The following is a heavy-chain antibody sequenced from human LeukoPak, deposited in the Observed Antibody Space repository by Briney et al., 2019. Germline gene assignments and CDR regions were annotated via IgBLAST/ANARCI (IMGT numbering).Heavy chain of an antibody. V-gene: IGHV4-4*09. Sequence: SETLSLTCTVSGGSISSYYWSWIRQPPGKGLEWIGYIYTSGSTNYNPPLKSRVTISLDTSKNPFSLELSSVTAADTAVYYCANTNAGYNYFDYWGQGTLVTVSS. CDR3: ANTNAGYNYFDY. CDR2: IYTSGST. CDR1: GGSISSYY. D-gene: IGHD5-24*01. J-gene: IGHJ4*02.